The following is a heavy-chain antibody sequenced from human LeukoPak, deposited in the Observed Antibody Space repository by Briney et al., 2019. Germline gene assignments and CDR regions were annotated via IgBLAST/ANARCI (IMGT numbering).Heavy chain of an antibody. CDR2: IIPFYGTA. J-gene: IGHJ6*04. CDR1: GGTFTSYA. CDR3: ARPDAAVADPLYFYGMDV. V-gene: IGHV1-69*13. Sequence: GASVKVSCKASGGTFTSYAISWVRQAPGQGLEWMGGIIPFYGTANYAQKFQGRVTITADASTSTAYMELSSLRSDDTAVYYCARPDAAVADPLYFYGMDVWGKGTTVTVSS. D-gene: IGHD6-19*01.